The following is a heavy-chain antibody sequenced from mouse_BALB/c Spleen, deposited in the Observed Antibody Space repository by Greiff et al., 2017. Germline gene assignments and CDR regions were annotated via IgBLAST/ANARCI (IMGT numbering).Heavy chain of an antibody. V-gene: IGHV1-14*01. D-gene: IGHD2-14*01. CDR2: INPYNDGT. CDR3: ARSPYRPWFAY. CDR1: GYTFTSYV. Sequence: EVQLQESGPELVKPGASVKMSCKASGYTFTSYVMHWVKQKPGQGLEWIGYINPYNDGTKYNEKFKGKATLTSDKSSSTAYMELSSLTSEDSAVYYCARSPYRPWFAYWGQGTLVTVSA. J-gene: IGHJ3*01.